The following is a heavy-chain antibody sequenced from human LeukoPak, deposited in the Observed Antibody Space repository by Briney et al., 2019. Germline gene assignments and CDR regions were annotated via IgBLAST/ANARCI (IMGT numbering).Heavy chain of an antibody. CDR3: ARVDWSPNYYYYGMDV. Sequence: SVKVSCKASGGTFSSYAISWVRQAPGQGLEWMGGIIPIFGTANYAQKFQGRVTITADESTSTAYMELSSLRSDDTAVYYCARVDWSPNYYYYGMDVWGQGTTVTVSS. V-gene: IGHV1-69*13. D-gene: IGHD3-3*01. CDR2: IIPIFGTA. CDR1: GGTFSSYA. J-gene: IGHJ6*02.